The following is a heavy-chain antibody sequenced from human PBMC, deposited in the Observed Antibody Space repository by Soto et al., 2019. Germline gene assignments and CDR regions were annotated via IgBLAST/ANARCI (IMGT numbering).Heavy chain of an antibody. Sequence: GGSLRLSCAASGFTFSSYAMSWVRQAPGKGLEWVSAISGSGGSTYYADSVKGRFTISRDNSKNTLYLQMNSLRAEDTAVYYCAKVNNGGSSKLVDYWGQGTLVTVSS. V-gene: IGHV3-23*01. D-gene: IGHD1-26*01. J-gene: IGHJ4*02. CDR1: GFTFSSYA. CDR2: ISGSGGST. CDR3: AKVNNGGSSKLVDY.